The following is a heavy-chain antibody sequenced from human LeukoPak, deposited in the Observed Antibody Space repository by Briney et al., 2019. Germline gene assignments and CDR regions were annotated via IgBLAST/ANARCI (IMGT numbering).Heavy chain of an antibody. CDR1: GGSVSSGSYY. D-gene: IGHD6-19*01. J-gene: IGHJ6*02. CDR2: IYYSGST. Sequence: PSETLSLTCTVSGGSVSSGSYYWSWIRQPPGKGLEWIGYIYYSGSTNYNPSLKSRVTISVDTSKNQFSLKPSSVTAADTAVYYCARTDSSGWPDYYYYGMDVWGQGTTVTVSS. CDR3: ARTDSSGWPDYYYYGMDV. V-gene: IGHV4-61*01.